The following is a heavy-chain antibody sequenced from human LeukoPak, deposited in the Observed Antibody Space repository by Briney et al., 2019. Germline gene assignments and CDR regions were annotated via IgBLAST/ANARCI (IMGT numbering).Heavy chain of an antibody. V-gene: IGHV4-31*03. CDR3: ARVRYDKGVFLDY. D-gene: IGHD3-22*01. CDR2: IYYSGST. Sequence: SETLSLTCTVSGGSISSGGYYWSWIRQHPGKGLEWIGYIYYSGSTYYNPSLKSRVTISVDTSKNQFSLKLSSVTGADTAVYYCARVRYDKGVFLDYWGQGTLVTVSS. J-gene: IGHJ4*02. CDR1: GGSISSGGYY.